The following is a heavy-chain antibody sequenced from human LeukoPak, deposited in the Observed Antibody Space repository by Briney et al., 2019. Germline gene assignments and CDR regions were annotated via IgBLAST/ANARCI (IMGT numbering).Heavy chain of an antibody. D-gene: IGHD3-9*01. Sequence: GGSLRLSCAASGFTFSSYWMHWVRQAPGKGLVWVSRINSDGSSTSYADSVKGRFTISRDNAKNSLYLQMNSLRAEDTAVYYCARDDYDILTGATGYFDYWGQGTLVTVSS. CDR2: INSDGSST. CDR3: ARDDYDILTGATGYFDY. V-gene: IGHV3-74*01. J-gene: IGHJ4*02. CDR1: GFTFSSYW.